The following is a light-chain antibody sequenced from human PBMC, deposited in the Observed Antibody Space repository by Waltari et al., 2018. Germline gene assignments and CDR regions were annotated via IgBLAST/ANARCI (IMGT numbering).Light chain of an antibody. CDR3: ATWDDNLKGL. V-gene: IGLV1-44*01. CDR2: NTD. J-gene: IGLJ3*02. Sequence: QSVLTQPASASGTPGQRVTISCSGSSSNIAINGVNWYQQIPGTAPKLLIYNTDQLPSWVPDRFAGSKSGTSASLAISGLQSEDEAEYYCATWDDNLKGLFGGGTNLTVL. CDR1: SSNIAING.